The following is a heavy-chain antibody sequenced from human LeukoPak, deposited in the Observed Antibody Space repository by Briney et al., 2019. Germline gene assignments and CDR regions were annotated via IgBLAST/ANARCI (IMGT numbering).Heavy chain of an antibody. CDR2: INHGGRT. D-gene: IGHD3-10*01. Sequence: SETLSLTCAAYGGSSSGNYWSWIRQPPGKGLEWIGEINHGGRTNYNPSLKSRVTISVDTSKNQFSLKLTSVTAADTALYYCARDVDGLIDYWGQGTLVTVSS. CDR1: GGSSSGNY. CDR3: ARDVDGLIDY. J-gene: IGHJ4*02. V-gene: IGHV4-34*01.